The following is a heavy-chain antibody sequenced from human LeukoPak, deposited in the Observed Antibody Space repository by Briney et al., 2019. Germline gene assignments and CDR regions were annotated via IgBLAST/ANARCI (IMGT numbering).Heavy chain of an antibody. V-gene: IGHV3-30*04. CDR2: ISYDGSNK. CDR3: ASTGYSSGWQPGKGDY. J-gene: IGHJ4*02. D-gene: IGHD6-19*01. Sequence: GGSLRLSCAASGFTFSSYAMHWVRQAPGKGLEWVAVISYDGSNKYYADSVKGRFTISRDNSKNTLYLQMNSLRAEDTAVYYCASTGYSSGWQPGKGDYWGQGTLVTVSS. CDR1: GFTFSSYA.